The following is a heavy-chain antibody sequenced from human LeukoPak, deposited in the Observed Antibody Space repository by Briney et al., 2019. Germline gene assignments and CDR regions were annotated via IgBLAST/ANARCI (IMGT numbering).Heavy chain of an antibody. Sequence: SETLFLTCAVHGGSFSGYYWSWIRQPPGKGLEWIGEINHSGSTNYNPSLKSRVTISVDTSKNQFSLKLSSVTAADTAVYYCARVVVFHLRFDPWGQGTLVTVSS. CDR2: INHSGST. V-gene: IGHV4-34*01. CDR3: ARVVVFHLRFDP. D-gene: IGHD2-15*01. J-gene: IGHJ5*02. CDR1: GGSFSGYY.